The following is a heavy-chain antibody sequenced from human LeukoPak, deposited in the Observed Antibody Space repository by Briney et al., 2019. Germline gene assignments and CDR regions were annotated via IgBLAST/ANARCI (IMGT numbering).Heavy chain of an antibody. V-gene: IGHV3-74*01. Sequence: PGGSLRLSCAASGFTFRNYWMHWVRQAPGKGLVWVSRINGDGSTTSYADSVKGRFTISRGNAKNTLYLQMNSLRAEDTAVYYCARDHQLGGQGTLVTVSS. CDR2: INGDGSTT. D-gene: IGHD6-13*01. CDR1: GFTFRNYW. J-gene: IGHJ4*02. CDR3: ARDHQL.